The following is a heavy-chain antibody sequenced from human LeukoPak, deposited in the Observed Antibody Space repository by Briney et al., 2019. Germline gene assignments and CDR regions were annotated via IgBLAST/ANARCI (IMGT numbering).Heavy chain of an antibody. J-gene: IGHJ4*02. Sequence: GESLKISCKASGYSFTNYWIGWVRPMPGKGLEWMGIIYPGDSDTRYSPSFQGQVTISADKSISTAYLQWSSLKASDTAMYYCARPLLDSGDHGDFWGQGTLVTVSS. CDR2: IYPGDSDT. CDR1: GYSFTNYW. D-gene: IGHD4-17*01. V-gene: IGHV5-51*01. CDR3: ARPLLDSGDHGDF.